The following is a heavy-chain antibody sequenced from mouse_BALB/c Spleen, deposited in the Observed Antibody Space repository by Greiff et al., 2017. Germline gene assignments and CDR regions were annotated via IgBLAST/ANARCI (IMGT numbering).Heavy chain of an antibody. V-gene: IGHV5-6-4*01. J-gene: IGHJ3*01. CDR2: ISSGGSYT. D-gene: IGHD3-3*01. CDR1: GFTFSSYT. Sequence: EVMLVESGGGLVKPGGSLKLSCAASGFTFSSYTMSWVRQTPEKRLEWVATISSGGSYTYYPDSVKGRFTISRDNAKNTLYLQMSSLKSEDTAMYYCTREGGTGPWFADWGQGTLVTVSA. CDR3: TREGGTGPWFAD.